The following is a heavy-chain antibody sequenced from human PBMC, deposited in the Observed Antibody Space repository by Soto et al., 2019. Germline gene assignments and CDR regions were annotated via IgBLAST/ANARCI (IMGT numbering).Heavy chain of an antibody. CDR1: GFTFSDSY. D-gene: IGHD6-19*01. J-gene: IGHJ5*02. CDR3: ARVSLHIGVAGTQWFDP. CDR2: ISSSGKTI. Sequence: QVQLVESGGGLVKPGGSLRLSCVASGFTFSDSYMGWIRQAPGKGLEWISYISSSGKTIFYADSVKGRFTISRDNAKNSLSLQMDSLRAEDTAVYYCARVSLHIGVAGTQWFDPWGQGTLVTVSS. V-gene: IGHV3-11*01.